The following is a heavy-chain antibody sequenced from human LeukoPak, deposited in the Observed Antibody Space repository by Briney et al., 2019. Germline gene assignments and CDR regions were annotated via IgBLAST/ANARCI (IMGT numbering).Heavy chain of an antibody. D-gene: IGHD2-21*02. V-gene: IGHV1-2*02. CDR2: INPNSGGT. J-gene: IGHJ4*02. Sequence: ASVKVSCKASGYTFTGYYMHWVRQAPGQGLEWMGWINPNSGGTNYAQKFQGRVTMTRDTPISTAYMELSRLRSDDTAVYYCARGSHIVVVTAHNDYWGQGTLVTVSS. CDR1: GYTFTGYY. CDR3: ARGSHIVVVTAHNDY.